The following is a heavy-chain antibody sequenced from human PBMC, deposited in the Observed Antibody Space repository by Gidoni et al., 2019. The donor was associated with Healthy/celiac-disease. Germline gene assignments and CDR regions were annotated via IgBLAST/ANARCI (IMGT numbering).Heavy chain of an antibody. J-gene: IGHJ4*02. V-gene: IGHV1-69*01. CDR1: VGTFSSYG. D-gene: IGHD6-6*01. CDR3: AREGGDSSSYDY. Sequence: QVQLVQSGAAVKKPGSSVKVSCKASVGTFSSYGISWVRQAPGQGLEWMGGIIPIFGTANYAQKLQGRVTITADESTSTAYMELSSLRSEDTAVYYCAREGGDSSSYDYWGQGTLVTVSS. CDR2: IIPIFGTA.